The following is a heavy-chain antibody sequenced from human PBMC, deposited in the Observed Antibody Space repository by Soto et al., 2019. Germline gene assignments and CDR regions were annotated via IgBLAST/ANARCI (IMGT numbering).Heavy chain of an antibody. J-gene: IGHJ5*02. CDR3: AREVVEMAKMDWFDP. Sequence: QVQLVQSGAEVKKPVASVKVSCKASGYTFTSYYMHWVRQAPGQGLEWMGIINPSGGSTSYAQKFQGRVTMTRDTSTSTVYMELSSLRSEDTAVYYCAREVVEMAKMDWFDPWGQGTLVTVSS. V-gene: IGHV1-46*01. D-gene: IGHD2-15*01. CDR1: GYTFTSYY. CDR2: INPSGGST.